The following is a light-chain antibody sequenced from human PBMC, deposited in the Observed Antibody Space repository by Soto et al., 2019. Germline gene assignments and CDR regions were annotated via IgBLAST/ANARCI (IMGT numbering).Light chain of an antibody. Sequence: DIQMTQSPSSLSASVGDRFTITCRASQSITTHVNWYQQQPGRAPNLLIYAASGLQSGVPSRFRGSGSGTEFTLTISSLQSEDFEVYYCQQYNNWPRTFGQGTKVDIK. CDR2: AAS. J-gene: IGKJ1*01. CDR3: QQYNNWPRT. CDR1: QSITTH. V-gene: IGKV1-17*01.